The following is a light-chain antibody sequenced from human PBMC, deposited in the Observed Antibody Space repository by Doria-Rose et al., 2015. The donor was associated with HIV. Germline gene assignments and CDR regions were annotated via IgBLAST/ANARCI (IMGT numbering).Light chain of an antibody. CDR2: DGS. CDR1: QSLSSTY. J-gene: IGKJ1*01. Sequence: LTQSPGTLSLSSGERATLSCRASQSLSSTYLAWYQQKPGQAPSLLIYDGSTRATGIPDRFSASGSGTDFTLTINRLEPEDFALYYCHQYGTSWTFGQGTKVEI. V-gene: IGKV3-20*01. CDR3: HQYGTSWT.